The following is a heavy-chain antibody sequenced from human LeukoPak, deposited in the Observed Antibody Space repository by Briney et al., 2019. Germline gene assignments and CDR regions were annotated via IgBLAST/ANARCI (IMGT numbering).Heavy chain of an antibody. D-gene: IGHD3-22*01. CDR3: ARDYDSSGYCRVFYY. J-gene: IGHJ4*02. Sequence: GGSLRLSCAASGFTVSSNFMSWVRQAPGKGLEWVSVIYSGGRTYYADSVKGRFTISRDNSKNTLYLQMNSLRAEDTAVYYCARDYDSSGYCRVFYYWGQGTLVTVSS. CDR2: IYSGGRT. CDR1: GFTVSSNF. V-gene: IGHV3-53*01.